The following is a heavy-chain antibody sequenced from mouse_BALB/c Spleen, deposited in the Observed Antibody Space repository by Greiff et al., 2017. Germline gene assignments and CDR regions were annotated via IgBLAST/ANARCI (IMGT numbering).Heavy chain of an antibody. J-gene: IGHJ4*01. CDR3: ARRGGYAMDY. V-gene: IGHV5-9-4*01. CDR2: ISSGGSYT. Sequence: EVQLVESGGGLVKPGGSLKLSCAASGFTFSSYAMSWVRQSPEKRLEWVAEISSGGSYTYYPDTVTGRFSISRDNAKNTLYLEMSSLRSEDTAMYYCARRGGYAMDYWGQGTSVTVSS. CDR1: GFTFSSYA.